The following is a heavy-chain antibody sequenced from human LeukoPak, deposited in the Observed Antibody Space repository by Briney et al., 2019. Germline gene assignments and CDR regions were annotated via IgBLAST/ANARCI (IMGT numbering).Heavy chain of an antibody. CDR3: ARDKPPGPYSSGWEDY. CDR2: ISSSGSTI. D-gene: IGHD6-19*01. CDR1: GFTFSDYY. Sequence: GGSLRLSCAASGFTFSDYYMSWIRQAPGKGLEWVSYISSSGSTIYYADSVKGRFTISRDNAKNSLYLQMNSLRAEDTAVYYCARDKPPGPYSSGWEDYWGQGTLVTVSS. J-gene: IGHJ4*02. V-gene: IGHV3-11*01.